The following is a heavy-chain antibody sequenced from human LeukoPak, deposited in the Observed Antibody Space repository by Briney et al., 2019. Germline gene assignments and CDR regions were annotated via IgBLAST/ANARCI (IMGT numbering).Heavy chain of an antibody. CDR2: ISYSGNT. J-gene: IGHJ6*02. D-gene: IGHD1-1*01. CDR1: GGSISSNIYN. Sequence: SETLSLTCTVSGGSISSNIYNWGWIRQPSGQGLEWIGSISYSGNTYYKPSLKSRVTISVDTSKNQFSLKLSSVTAADTDVYYCARRTTGMDVWGQGTTVTVSS. V-gene: IGHV4-39*01. CDR3: ARRTTGMDV.